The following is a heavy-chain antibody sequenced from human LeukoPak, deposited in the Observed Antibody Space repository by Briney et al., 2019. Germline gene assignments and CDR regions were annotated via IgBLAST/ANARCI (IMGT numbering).Heavy chain of an antibody. CDR1: GASMSSNY. V-gene: IGHV4-59*01. J-gene: IGHJ4*02. CDR2: IYYSGST. D-gene: IGHD3-22*01. Sequence: SETLSLTCNVSGASMSSNYWSWIRQPPGKGLDWIGYIYYSGSTNYNPSLKSRVTISVDTSKNQFSLKLSSVTAADTAVYYCARDRYYKGFGYYFDYWGQGTLVTASS. CDR3: ARDRYYKGFGYYFDY.